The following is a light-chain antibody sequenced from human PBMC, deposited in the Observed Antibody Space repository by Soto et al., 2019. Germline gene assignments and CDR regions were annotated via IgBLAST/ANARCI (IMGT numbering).Light chain of an antibody. J-gene: IGKJ3*01. V-gene: IGKV3-20*01. Sequence: IVLTQSPGTLSLSPGERATLSCRASQSVYINSLAWYQQKPGQPPRLLIYGASTRASAVPDRFNGSGSGADFALTITRLEPEDFAVYYCQQYGASPLTFGPGTRVD. CDR1: QSVYINS. CDR3: QQYGASPLT. CDR2: GAS.